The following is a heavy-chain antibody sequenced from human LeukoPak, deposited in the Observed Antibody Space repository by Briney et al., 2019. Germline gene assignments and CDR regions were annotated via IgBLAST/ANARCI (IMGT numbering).Heavy chain of an antibody. D-gene: IGHD3-9*01. J-gene: IGHJ5*02. CDR3: ARHAAHDILTGFPMGWFDP. V-gene: IGHV4-38-2*02. Sequence: SETLSLTCTVSGYSISSGYYWGWIRQPPGKGLEWIGSIYHSGSTYYNPSLKSRVTISVDTSKNQFSLKLSSVTAADTAVYYCARHAAHDILTGFPMGWFDPWGQGTLVTVSS. CDR2: IYHSGST. CDR1: GYSISSGYY.